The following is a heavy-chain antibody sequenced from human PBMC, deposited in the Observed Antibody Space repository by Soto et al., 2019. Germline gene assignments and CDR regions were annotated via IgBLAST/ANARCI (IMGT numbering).Heavy chain of an antibody. Sequence: EVQLLESGGGLVQPGGSLRLSCAASGFTFSSYAMSWVRQAPGKGVEWGSAISGSGGSTYYADSVKGRFTISRGNSKNTLYLQMNSLSAEDTAVYYCAKDFVEYFDLWGRGTLVTVSS. V-gene: IGHV3-23*01. D-gene: IGHD6-6*01. CDR2: ISGSGGST. CDR1: GFTFSSYA. CDR3: AKDFVEYFDL. J-gene: IGHJ2*01.